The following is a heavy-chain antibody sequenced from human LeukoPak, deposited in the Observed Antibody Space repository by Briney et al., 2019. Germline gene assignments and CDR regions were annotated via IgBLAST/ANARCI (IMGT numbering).Heavy chain of an antibody. Sequence: PGRSLRLSCTASGSTFGDYAMSWFRQAPGKGLEWVGFIRSKAYGGTTEYAASVKGRFTISRDDSKSIAYLQMNSLKTEDTAVYYCTIEDCTNGVCYTLFDYWGQGTLVTVSS. J-gene: IGHJ4*02. D-gene: IGHD2-8*01. CDR3: TIEDCTNGVCYTLFDY. CDR1: GSTFGDYA. CDR2: IRSKAYGGTT. V-gene: IGHV3-49*03.